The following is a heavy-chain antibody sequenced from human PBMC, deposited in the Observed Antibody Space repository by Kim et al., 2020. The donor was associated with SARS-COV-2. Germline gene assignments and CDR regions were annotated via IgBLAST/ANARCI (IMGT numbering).Heavy chain of an antibody. J-gene: IGHJ6*02. CDR2: IYTRGST. D-gene: IGHD3-9*01. CDR1: GGSITNYY. CDR3: ATGGTGYYYGMDV. Sequence: SETLSLTCTVSGGSITNYYWSWIRQPAGQGLQWIGRIYTRGSTNYNPARKSRVTMSMDTSKSHFSLNLSSVTAADTAVYYCATGGTGYYYGMDVWGQGTTVIVSS. V-gene: IGHV4-4*07.